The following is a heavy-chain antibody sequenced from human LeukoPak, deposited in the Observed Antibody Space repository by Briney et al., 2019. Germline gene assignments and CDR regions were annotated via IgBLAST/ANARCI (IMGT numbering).Heavy chain of an antibody. Sequence: GGSLRLSCAASGFSFSGYSVNWVRQAPGKGLQWVSYISSSSDTIYYADSVKGRFTISRDNAKNTLYLQMNSLGAEDTAVYYCARDWWFDPWGQGTLVTVSS. CDR1: GFSFSGYS. V-gene: IGHV3-48*04. J-gene: IGHJ5*02. CDR3: ARDWWFDP. CDR2: ISSSSDTI.